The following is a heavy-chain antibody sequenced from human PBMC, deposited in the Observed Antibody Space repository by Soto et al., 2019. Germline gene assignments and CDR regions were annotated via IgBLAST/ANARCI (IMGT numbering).Heavy chain of an antibody. CDR1: GFTFDDYA. CDR3: AKEKLYSSGWYSLDY. CDR2: ISWNSGSI. Sequence: EVQLVESGGGLVQPGRSLRLSCAASGFTFDDYAMHWVRQAPGKGLEWVSGISWNSGSIGYADSVKGRFTISRDNSKNTLYLQMNSLRAEDTAVYYCAKEKLYSSGWYSLDYWGQGTLVTVSS. D-gene: IGHD6-19*01. V-gene: IGHV3-9*01. J-gene: IGHJ4*02.